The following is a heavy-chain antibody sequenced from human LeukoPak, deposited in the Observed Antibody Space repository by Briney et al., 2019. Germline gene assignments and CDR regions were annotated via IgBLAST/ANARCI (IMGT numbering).Heavy chain of an antibody. CDR2: IYYSGST. Sequence: SETLSLTCTVSGGSISSYYWSWIRQPPGKGLEWIGYIYYSGSTNYNPSLKSRVTISVDTSKNQFSLKLSSVTAADTAVYYCARGYYYDSSGYNYWGQGTLVTVSS. J-gene: IGHJ4*02. CDR3: ARGYYYDSSGYNY. D-gene: IGHD3-22*01. V-gene: IGHV4-59*01. CDR1: GGSISSYY.